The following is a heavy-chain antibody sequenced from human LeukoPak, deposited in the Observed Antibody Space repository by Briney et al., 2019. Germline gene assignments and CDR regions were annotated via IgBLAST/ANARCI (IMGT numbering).Heavy chain of an antibody. V-gene: IGHV1-18*04. Sequence: GASVKVSCKASGYTFTSYGISWVRQAPGQGLEWMGWISAYNGNTNYAQKLQGRVTMTTDTSTSTAYMELRSLGSDDTAVYYCARDRRGTAMAPGDYWGQGTLVTVSS. CDR2: ISAYNGNT. CDR3: ARDRRGTAMAPGDY. D-gene: IGHD5-18*01. J-gene: IGHJ4*02. CDR1: GYTFTSYG.